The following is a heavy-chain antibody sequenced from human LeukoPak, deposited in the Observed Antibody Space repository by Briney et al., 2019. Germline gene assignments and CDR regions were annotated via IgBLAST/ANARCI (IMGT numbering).Heavy chain of an antibody. D-gene: IGHD6-13*01. J-gene: IGHJ5*02. CDR2: IYYSGST. CDR1: GVSISSYY. CDR3: ARRGSSWYWFDP. Sequence: SETLSLTCTVSGVSISSYYWNWIRQPPGKGLEWIGSIYYSGSTYYNPSLKSRVTISVDTSKNQFSLKLSSVTAADTAVYYCARRGSSWYWFDPWGQGTLVTVSS. V-gene: IGHV4-59*05.